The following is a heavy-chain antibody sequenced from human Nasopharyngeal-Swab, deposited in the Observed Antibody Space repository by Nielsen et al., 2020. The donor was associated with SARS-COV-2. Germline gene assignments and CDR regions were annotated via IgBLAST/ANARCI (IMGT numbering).Heavy chain of an antibody. V-gene: IGHV3-66*02. J-gene: IGHJ6*02. CDR2: IYSGGST. Sequence: GESLKISCAASGFTVSSNYMSWVRQAPGKGLEWVSVIYSGGSTYYADSVKGRFTISRDNSKNTLYLQMNSLRAEDTAVYYCARDSPSYCSSTSCPYGMDVWGQGTTVTVSS. CDR3: ARDSPSYCSSTSCPYGMDV. CDR1: GFTVSSNY. D-gene: IGHD2-2*01.